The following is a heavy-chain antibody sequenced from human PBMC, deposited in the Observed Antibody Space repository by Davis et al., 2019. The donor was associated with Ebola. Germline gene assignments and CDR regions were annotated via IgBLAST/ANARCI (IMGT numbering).Heavy chain of an antibody. CDR1: GGTFSSYA. D-gene: IGHD7-27*01. CDR3: ARGAYGENWGSYMDV. V-gene: IGHV1-2*04. CDR2: INPNSGGT. Sequence: ASVKVSCKASGGTFSSYAISWVRQAPGQGLEWMGWINPNSGGTNYAQKFQGWVTMTRDTSISTAYMELSRLRSDDTAVYYCARGAYGENWGSYMDVWGKGTTVTVSS. J-gene: IGHJ6*03.